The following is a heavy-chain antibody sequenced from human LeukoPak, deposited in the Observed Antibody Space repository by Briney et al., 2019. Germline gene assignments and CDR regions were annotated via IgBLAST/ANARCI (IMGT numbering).Heavy chain of an antibody. V-gene: IGHV3-23*01. CDR2: ISTTGGST. Sequence: AGGSLRLSCAASGFSFNNYAMSWVRQAPGKGLESVSAISTTGGSTYYADSVKGRFTISRDNSKNTLSLQMDSLRVEDTAVYYCAKDWTTVVTPKGYYFDSWGQGTLVTVSS. D-gene: IGHD4-23*01. CDR1: GFSFNNYA. CDR3: AKDWTTVVTPKGYYFDS. J-gene: IGHJ4*02.